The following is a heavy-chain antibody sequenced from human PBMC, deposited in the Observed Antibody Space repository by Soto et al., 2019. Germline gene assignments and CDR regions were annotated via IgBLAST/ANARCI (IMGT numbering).Heavy chain of an antibody. Sequence: QVQLVQSGAEVKKPGSSVKVSCKASGGTFSSYAISWVRQAPGQGLEWMGGIIPIFGTANYAQKFQGRVTITADESTSTAYMQLSSLRSEDTAVYYCARGRSSGWYGNYYSGMDVWGQGTTVTVSS. CDR1: GGTFSSYA. V-gene: IGHV1-69*01. CDR2: IIPIFGTA. CDR3: ARGRSSGWYGNYYSGMDV. J-gene: IGHJ6*02. D-gene: IGHD6-19*01.